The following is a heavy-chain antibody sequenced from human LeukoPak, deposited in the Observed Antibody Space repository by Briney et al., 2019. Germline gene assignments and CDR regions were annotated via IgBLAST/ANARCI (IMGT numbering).Heavy chain of an antibody. CDR2: INPNSGGT. J-gene: IGHJ6*02. CDR3: ARGEQQLVNYYYGMDV. V-gene: IGHV1-2*02. D-gene: IGHD6-13*01. Sequence: ASVKVSCKASGYTFTGYYMHWVRQAPGQGLEWMGWINPNSGGTNYAQKFQGRVTMTRDTSISTAYMELSRLRSDDTAVYYCARGEQQLVNYYYGMDVWGQGTTVTVSS. CDR1: GYTFTGYY.